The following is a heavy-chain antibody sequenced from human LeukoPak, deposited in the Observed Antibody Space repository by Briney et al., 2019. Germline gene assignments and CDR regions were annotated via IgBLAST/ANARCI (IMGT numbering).Heavy chain of an antibody. D-gene: IGHD3-10*01. V-gene: IGHV3-33*01. CDR3: ARDRGGVEEGFDY. Sequence: GGSLRLSCAASGFTFSSYGMHWVRQAPGKGLEWVAVIWYDGSNKYYADSVKGRFTISRDNSKNTLYLQMNSLRAEDTAVYYCARDRGGVEEGFDYWGQGTLVTVSS. J-gene: IGHJ4*02. CDR2: IWYDGSNK. CDR1: GFTFSSYG.